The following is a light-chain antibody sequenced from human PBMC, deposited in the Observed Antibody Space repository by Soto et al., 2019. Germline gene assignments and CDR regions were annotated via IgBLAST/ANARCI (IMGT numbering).Light chain of an antibody. J-gene: IGLJ2*01. CDR2: EVS. Sequence: SVLTQPPSASGSPGQSVTISCTGTSSDVGGYNYVSWYQQHPGKAPKLMIYEVSKRPSGVPDRFSGSKSGNTASLTVSGLQAEDEADYYCSSYAGSNNVVVFGGGTQLTVL. V-gene: IGLV2-8*01. CDR3: SSYAGSNNVVV. CDR1: SSDVGGYNY.